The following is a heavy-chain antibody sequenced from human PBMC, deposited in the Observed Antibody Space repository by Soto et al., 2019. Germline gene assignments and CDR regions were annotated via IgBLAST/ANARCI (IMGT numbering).Heavy chain of an antibody. D-gene: IGHD1-26*01. Sequence: QVQLQESGPGVVEPSQTLSLTCTVSGGSINNNGYFWSWIRQPPGSGLEWIGHIYNSGSTYSNPSIKSPPTISVDTSKNQFSLKLSSVTAADTAVYYCARGPSGDKVDYWGQGTLVTVSS. CDR1: GGSINNNGYF. J-gene: IGHJ4*02. V-gene: IGHV4-30-4*01. CDR2: IYNSGST. CDR3: ARGPSGDKVDY.